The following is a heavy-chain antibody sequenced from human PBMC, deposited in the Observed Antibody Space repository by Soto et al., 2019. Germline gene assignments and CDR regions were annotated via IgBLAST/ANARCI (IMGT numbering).Heavy chain of an antibody. Sequence: GGSLRLSCAASGFTFSSYSMNWVRQAPGKGLEWVSSISSSSSYIYYADSVKGRFTISRDNAKNSLYLQMNSLRAEDTAVYYCARPPMVRGVIYYYGMDVWGQGTTVTVSS. CDR2: ISSSSSYI. CDR3: ARPPMVRGVIYYYGMDV. J-gene: IGHJ6*02. CDR1: GFTFSSYS. D-gene: IGHD3-10*01. V-gene: IGHV3-21*01.